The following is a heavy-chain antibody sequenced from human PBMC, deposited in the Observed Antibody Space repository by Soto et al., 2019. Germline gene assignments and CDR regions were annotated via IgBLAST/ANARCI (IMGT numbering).Heavy chain of an antibody. CDR1: GYSFTGHY. CDR2: IGPESGAT. J-gene: IGHJ4*02. Sequence: AAVKVSCKASGYSFTGHYIHWVRQAPEQGPEWMGEIGPESGATRYAQKFQGRVTMTMDTSITTVYMELNNLRPDDTAIYYCGRGRSGQIVVFYWGQGNTVTVSS. CDR3: GRGRSGQIVVFY. V-gene: IGHV1-2*02. D-gene: IGHD1-26*01.